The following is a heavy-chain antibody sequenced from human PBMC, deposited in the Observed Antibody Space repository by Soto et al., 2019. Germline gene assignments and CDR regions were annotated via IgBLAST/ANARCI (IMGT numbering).Heavy chain of an antibody. D-gene: IGHD3-3*01. CDR1: GGTFSSYA. CDR3: ARGGLVGFTLKDY. CDR2: INPSNGNT. J-gene: IGHJ4*02. Sequence: GASVKVSCKASGGTFSSYAISWVRQAPGQGLEWMGWINPSNGNTNYAQKFQGRVTITRDTSASTAYMELSSLRSEDTAVYYCARGGLVGFTLKDYWGQGTLVTVSS. V-gene: IGHV1-69*10.